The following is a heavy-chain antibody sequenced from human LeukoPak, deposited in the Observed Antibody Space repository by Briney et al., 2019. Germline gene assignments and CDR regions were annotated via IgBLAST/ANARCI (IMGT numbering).Heavy chain of an antibody. CDR1: GGSFSGYY. D-gene: IGHD6-19*01. J-gene: IGHJ6*04. V-gene: IGHV4-34*01. Sequence: SETLSLTCAVYGGSFSGYYWSWIRQPPGKGLEWIGEINHSGSTNYNPSLKSRVTISVDTSKNQFSLKLSSVTAADTAVYCCARGRGLIAVAGRDYYGMDVWGKGTTVTVSS. CDR3: ARGRGLIAVAGRDYYGMDV. CDR2: INHSGST.